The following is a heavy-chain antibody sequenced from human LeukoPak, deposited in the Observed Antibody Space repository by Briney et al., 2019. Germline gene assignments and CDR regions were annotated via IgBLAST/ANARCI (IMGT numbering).Heavy chain of an antibody. CDR1: GFTVSNSY. Sequence: PGGSLRLSCAASGFTVSNSYMSWVRRAPGKGLEWVSIIYGTGTTYYADSVKGRFTISRDNSKNTLYLQMNSLRAEDTAVYYCAKGATVTYFDYWGQGTLVTVSS. CDR2: IYGTGTT. J-gene: IGHJ4*02. V-gene: IGHV3-53*01. D-gene: IGHD4-17*01. CDR3: AKGATVTYFDY.